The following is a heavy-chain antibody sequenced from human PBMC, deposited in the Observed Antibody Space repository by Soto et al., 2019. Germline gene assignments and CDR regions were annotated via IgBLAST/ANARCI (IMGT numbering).Heavy chain of an antibody. V-gene: IGHV1-3*01. CDR1: GFTFTNHA. CDR2: VNAGNGHT. Sequence: ASVKVSCKASGFTFTNHAMQWVRQAPGQRLEWMGWVNAGNGHTKYSQNFQGGVTITRDTSASTVYMELSSLISEDAAVYYCARGIWTMTRGAYYFDNWGQGTLVTVSS. CDR3: ARGIWTMTRGAYYFDN. J-gene: IGHJ4*02. D-gene: IGHD3-10*01.